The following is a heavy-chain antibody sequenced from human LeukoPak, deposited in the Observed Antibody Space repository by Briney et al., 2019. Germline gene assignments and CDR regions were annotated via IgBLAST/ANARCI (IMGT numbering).Heavy chain of an antibody. CDR2: ISSSGSTI. Sequence: GGSLRLSCAASGFTFSDYYMSWIRQALGKGLEWISFISSSGSTIYYADSVKGRFTISRDTTKNSLHLQMNNLRAEDTAVYYCARERTPKHYYGSGSFDRYFEYWGQGTLVTVSS. CDR3: ARERTPKHYYGSGSFDRYFEY. CDR1: GFTFSDYY. D-gene: IGHD3-10*01. J-gene: IGHJ4*02. V-gene: IGHV3-11*04.